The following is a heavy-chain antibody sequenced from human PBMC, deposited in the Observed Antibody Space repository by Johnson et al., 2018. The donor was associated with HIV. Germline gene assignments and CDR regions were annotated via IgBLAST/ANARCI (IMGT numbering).Heavy chain of an antibody. CDR1: GYTFSSYA. D-gene: IGHD2-15*01. CDR3: ARSQVAATSEGAFDI. J-gene: IGHJ3*02. CDR2: ISYDVSTK. Sequence: VQLVESGGGVVQPGRSLRLSCAASGYTFSSYAMHWVRQAPGKGLEWVALISYDVSTKYYADSVKGRFTISRDNSKNTLYLQMNSLRAEDTAVYYCARSQVAATSEGAFDIWGQGTMVTVSS. V-gene: IGHV3-30*14.